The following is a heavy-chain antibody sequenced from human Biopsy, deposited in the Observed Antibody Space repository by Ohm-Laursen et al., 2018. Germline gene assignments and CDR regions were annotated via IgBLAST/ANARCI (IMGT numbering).Heavy chain of an antibody. CDR1: GGSISSYY. J-gene: IGHJ2*01. Sequence: GTLSLTCTVSGGSISSYYWSWIRQPPGKGLEWIGYIYYTGSINYNPSLKSRVTISVDTSMNHLSLRLPSVTAADTAVYYCARHAPSYSGSYWRYFDLWGRGTLVTVSS. CDR3: ARHAPSYSGSYWRYFDL. D-gene: IGHD1-26*01. CDR2: IYYTGSI. V-gene: IGHV4-59*08.